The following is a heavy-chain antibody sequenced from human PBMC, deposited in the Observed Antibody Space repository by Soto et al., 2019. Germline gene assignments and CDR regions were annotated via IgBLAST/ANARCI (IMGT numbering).Heavy chain of an antibody. D-gene: IGHD3-22*01. J-gene: IGHJ6*02. V-gene: IGHV3-48*03. Sequence: HPGGSLRLSCAASGFTFSSYEMNWVRQAPGKGLEWVSYISSSGSTIYYADSVKGRFTISRDNAKNSLYLQMNSLRAEDTAVYYCARDRAQYYYDSSGYSLGYYYYGMDVWGQGTTVTVSS. CDR2: ISSSGSTI. CDR3: ARDRAQYYYDSSGYSLGYYYYGMDV. CDR1: GFTFSSYE.